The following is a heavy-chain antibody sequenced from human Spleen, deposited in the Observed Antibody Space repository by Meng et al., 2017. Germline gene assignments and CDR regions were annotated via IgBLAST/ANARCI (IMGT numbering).Heavy chain of an antibody. Sequence: SETLSLTCTVSGASASSGSYYWSWIRQPAGKGLEWIGRVLASGSTNFNPSLKSRVTISVDKSKNHLSLELTSVTAADTAVYYCASTLFAAAGRGFYFDFWGQGLVVTVSS. CDR1: GASASSGSYY. CDR3: ASTLFAAAGRGFYFDF. D-gene: IGHD6-13*01. CDR2: VLASGST. V-gene: IGHV4-61*02. J-gene: IGHJ4*02.